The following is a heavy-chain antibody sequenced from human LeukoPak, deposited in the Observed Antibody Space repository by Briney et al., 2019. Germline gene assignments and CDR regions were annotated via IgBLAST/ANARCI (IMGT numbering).Heavy chain of an antibody. Sequence: PGGSLRLSCVASGFTSGNYWMHWVRQAPGKGPEWVSCIDDDGTDTHYAVSVKGRCTISRDNAKNTLYLQMNSLRGEDTAVYYCARGMLSSAGYHWYYYMDVWGKGAMVTVSS. CDR2: IDDDGTDT. V-gene: IGHV3-74*01. CDR3: ARGMLSSAGYHWYYYMDV. CDR1: GFTSGNYW. D-gene: IGHD3-3*01. J-gene: IGHJ6*03.